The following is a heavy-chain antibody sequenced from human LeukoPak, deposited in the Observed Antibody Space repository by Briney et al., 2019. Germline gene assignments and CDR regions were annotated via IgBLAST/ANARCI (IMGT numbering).Heavy chain of an antibody. CDR3: ARAVSGRFDY. Sequence: SETLSLTCTVSGGSMSPYHWGWIRQPPGKGLEWTEYIYYSGSTNYSPSLNSRVTISVDTSKNQFSLRLSSVTAADTAIYYCARAVSGRFDYWGQGTLVTVSS. D-gene: IGHD6-19*01. J-gene: IGHJ4*02. CDR1: GGSMSPYH. CDR2: IYYSGST. V-gene: IGHV4-59*08.